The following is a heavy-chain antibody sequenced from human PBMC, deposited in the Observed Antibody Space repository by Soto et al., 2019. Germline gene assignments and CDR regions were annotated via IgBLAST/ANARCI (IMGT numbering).Heavy chain of an antibody. Sequence: QVQLVESGGGVVQPGRSLRLSCAASGFTFSSYGMHWVRQAPGKGLEWVAVIWYDGSNKYYADSVKGRFTISRDNSKNTLYLQMNSLRVEDTAVYYCARGYYYDSSGYSYWGQGTLVTVSS. CDR2: IWYDGSNK. D-gene: IGHD3-22*01. CDR3: ARGYYYDSSGYSY. V-gene: IGHV3-33*01. J-gene: IGHJ4*02. CDR1: GFTFSSYG.